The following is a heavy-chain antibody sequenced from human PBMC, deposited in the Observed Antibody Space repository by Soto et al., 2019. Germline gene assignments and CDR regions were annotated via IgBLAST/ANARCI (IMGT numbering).Heavy chain of an antibody. CDR3: ATLAGGAGREDY. CDR2: ITWNSGSM. Sequence: DVQLVESGGGLEQPGRSLRLSCAASGFTFDDHAMHWVRQAPGKGLEWVSGITWNSGSMGYADSVKGRFTISRDNTKNSLYLQMNSLRTEDTALYYCATLAGGAGREDYWGQGTLVTVSS. CDR1: GFTFDDHA. J-gene: IGHJ4*02. D-gene: IGHD2-8*02. V-gene: IGHV3-9*01.